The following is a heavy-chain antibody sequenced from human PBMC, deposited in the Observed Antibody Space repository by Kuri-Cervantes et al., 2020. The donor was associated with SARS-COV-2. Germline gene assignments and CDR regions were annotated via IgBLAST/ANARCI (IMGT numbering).Heavy chain of an antibody. CDR1: GYTFTSYA. J-gene: IGHJ4*02. V-gene: IGHV1-3*01. D-gene: IGHD5-18*01. CDR2: INAGNGNT. Sequence: ASVMVSCKASGYTFTSYAMHWVRQAPGQRLEWMGWINAGNGNTKYSQKFQGRVTMTEDTSTDTAYMELSSLRSEDTAVYYCATDRAIGYSYGWAFDYWGQGTLVTVSS. CDR3: ATDRAIGYSYGWAFDY.